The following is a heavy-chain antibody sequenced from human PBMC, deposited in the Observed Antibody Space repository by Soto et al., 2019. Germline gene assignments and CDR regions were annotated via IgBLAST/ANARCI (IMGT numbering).Heavy chain of an antibody. CDR2: ISYDGSNK. Sequence: QVQLVESGGGVVQPGRSLRLSCAASGFTFSSYGMHWVRQAPGKGLEWVAVISYDGSNKYYADSVKGRFTISRDNSKNALYLQMNSLRAEDTAVYYCAKAIGYSSGWYYFDYWGQGTLVTVSS. D-gene: IGHD6-19*01. CDR3: AKAIGYSSGWYYFDY. J-gene: IGHJ4*02. CDR1: GFTFSSYG. V-gene: IGHV3-30*18.